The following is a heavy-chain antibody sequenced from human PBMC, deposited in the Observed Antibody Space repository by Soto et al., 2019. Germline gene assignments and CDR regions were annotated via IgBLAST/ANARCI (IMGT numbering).Heavy chain of an antibody. D-gene: IGHD6-13*01. V-gene: IGHV3-13*01. J-gene: IGHJ6*02. CDR3: AREGRAAGGGRNYVLDV. CDR1: GFTFSSYD. CDR2: IGTAGDT. Sequence: PGGSLRLSCAASGFTFSSYDMHWVRQATGKGLEWVSAIGTAGDTYYPGSVKGRFTISRDNAENSLYLQMNNLRVEDTAVYYCAREGRAAGGGRNYVLDVWGQGTTVTVSS.